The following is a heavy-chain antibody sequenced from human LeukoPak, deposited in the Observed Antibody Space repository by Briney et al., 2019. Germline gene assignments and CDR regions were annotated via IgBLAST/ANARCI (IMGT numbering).Heavy chain of an antibody. Sequence: PGGSLRLSCAASGFTFSSYGMHWVRQAPGKGLEWVAFIRYDGSNKYYADYVKGRFTISRDNSKNTLYLQMNSLRAEDTAVYYCAKDGVIIAAAAPSFDYWGQGTLVTVSS. CDR2: IRYDGSNK. J-gene: IGHJ4*02. V-gene: IGHV3-30*02. D-gene: IGHD6-13*01. CDR3: AKDGVIIAAAAPSFDY. CDR1: GFTFSSYG.